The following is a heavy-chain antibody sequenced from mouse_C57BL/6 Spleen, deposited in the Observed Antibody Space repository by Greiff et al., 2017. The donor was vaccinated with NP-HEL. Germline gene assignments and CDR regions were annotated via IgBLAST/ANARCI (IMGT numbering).Heavy chain of an antibody. D-gene: IGHD1-1*01. Sequence: EVMLVESGPGMVKPSQSLSLTCTVTGYSITSGYDWHWIRHFPGNKLEWMGYISYSGSTNYNPSLKSRISITHDTSKNHFFLKLNSVTTEDTATYYCASGKRYYFDYWGQGTTLTVSS. CDR2: ISYSGST. CDR1: GYSITSGYD. J-gene: IGHJ2*01. CDR3: ASGKRYYFDY. V-gene: IGHV3-1*01.